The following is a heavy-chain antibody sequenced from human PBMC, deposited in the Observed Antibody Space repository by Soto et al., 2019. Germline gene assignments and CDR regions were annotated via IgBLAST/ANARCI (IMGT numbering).Heavy chain of an antibody. CDR2: IYHSGST. V-gene: IGHV4-30-2*01. Sequence: QLQLQESGSGLVKPSQTLSLTCAVSGGSISRGGYSWSWIRQPPGKGLEWIGYIYHSGSTYYKPSPTTRATPSVDRSKNQFSLKLCTVTAADTVVYYCARGPGPWAQGTLVPVSP. J-gene: IGHJ5*02. CDR3: ARGPGP. CDR1: GGSISRGGYS.